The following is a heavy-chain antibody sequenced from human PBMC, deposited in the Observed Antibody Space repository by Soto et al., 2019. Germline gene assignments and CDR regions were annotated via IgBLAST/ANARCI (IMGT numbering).Heavy chain of an antibody. D-gene: IGHD2-15*01. Sequence: PSETLSLTCTVSVGSSSSGGYYWSWILQHPGKGLEWIGYIYYSGSTYYNPSLKSRVTISVDTSKNQFSLKPSSVTAADTAVYYCARGGGYCSGGSCYSRGAPYYYGMDVWGQGTTVTVSS. CDR1: VGSSSSGGYY. CDR3: ARGGGYCSGGSCYSRGAPYYYGMDV. J-gene: IGHJ6*02. V-gene: IGHV4-31*03. CDR2: IYYSGST.